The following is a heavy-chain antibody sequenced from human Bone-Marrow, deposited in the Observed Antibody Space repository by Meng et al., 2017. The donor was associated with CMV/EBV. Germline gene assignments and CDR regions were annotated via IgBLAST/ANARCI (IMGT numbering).Heavy chain of an antibody. CDR1: GGSFSGYY. CDR3: ASHQTQWAITTHFDY. CDR2: IYYSGST. D-gene: IGHD4-11*01. V-gene: IGHV4-34*01. Sequence: GSLRLSCAVYGGSFSGYYWSWIRQPPGKGLEWIGSIYYSGSTYYNPSLKSRVTISVDTSKNQFSLKLSSVTAADTAVYYCASHQTQWAITTHFDYWGQGTLVTVSS. J-gene: IGHJ4*02.